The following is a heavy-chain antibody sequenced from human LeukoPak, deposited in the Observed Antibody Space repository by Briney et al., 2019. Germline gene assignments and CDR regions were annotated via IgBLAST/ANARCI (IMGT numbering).Heavy chain of an antibody. CDR3: ARDGYGSSWFRFDY. CDR2: TYYRSKWYS. V-gene: IGHV6-1*01. D-gene: IGHD6-13*01. J-gene: IGHJ4*02. CDR1: GDSVSSNTAA. Sequence: SQTLSLTCAISGDSVSSNTAAWNWIRQSPSRGPEWLGRTYYRSKWYSDYAVSVKSRITINPDTSKNQFSLQLNSVTPDDTAVYYCARDGYGSSWFRFDYWGQGTLVTVSS.